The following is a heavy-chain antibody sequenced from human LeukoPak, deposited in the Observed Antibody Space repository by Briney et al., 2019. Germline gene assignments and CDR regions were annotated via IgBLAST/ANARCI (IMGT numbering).Heavy chain of an antibody. CDR2: IKQDGTE. CDR3: ARPRYRGFDH. D-gene: IGHD3-10*01. V-gene: IGHV3-7*01. J-gene: IGHJ4*02. CDR1: GFTFSDFA. Sequence: GGSLRLSCEVSGFTFSDFAMGWVRQAPGKGLEWVASIKQDGTEYYVDSVRGRFTTSRDNAKNSLFLQMKSLRVEDTAVYYCARPRYRGFDHWGQGALVAVSS.